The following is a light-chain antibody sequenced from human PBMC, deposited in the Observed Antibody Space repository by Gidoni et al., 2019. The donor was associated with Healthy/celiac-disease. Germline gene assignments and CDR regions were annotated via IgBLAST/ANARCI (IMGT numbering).Light chain of an antibody. Sequence: QSVLTQPPSVSGAPGQRVTISCTGSSSNIGAGYDVHWYQQLPGTAPKRRLYGNRNRPSGVPDLFSGSKSGTSVSLAIAGLQAEDEADYSCPSNSSSLSGSVFGGGTKLTVL. CDR2: GNR. V-gene: IGLV1-40*01. J-gene: IGLJ2*01. CDR1: SSNIGAGYD. CDR3: PSNSSSLSGSV.